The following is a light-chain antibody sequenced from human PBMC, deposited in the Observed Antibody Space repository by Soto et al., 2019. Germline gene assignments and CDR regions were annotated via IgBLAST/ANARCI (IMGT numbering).Light chain of an antibody. CDR3: CSHTNSGSFV. CDR1: NSDIGSRNL. Sequence: QSALTQPASVSGSPGQWITISCTGTNSDIGSRNLVSWYQQHPAIAPKLIIYEGSRRPSGISDRFSGSRSGNTASLTISGLRAADEADYYCCSHTNSGSFVFGTGTKVTVL. CDR2: EGS. J-gene: IGLJ1*01. V-gene: IGLV2-23*01.